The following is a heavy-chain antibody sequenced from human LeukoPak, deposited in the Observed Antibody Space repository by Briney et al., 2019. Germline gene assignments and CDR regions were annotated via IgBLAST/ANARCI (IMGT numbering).Heavy chain of an antibody. Sequence: SGGSLRLSCAASGFTFSNYHINWVRQAPGKGLAWVSSISSSSSYIYYADSVKGRFTISRDNAKNSLYLQMNSLRAEDTAVYYCARGLCGGDCYDYWGQGTLVTVSS. CDR1: GFTFSNYH. CDR3: ARGLCGGDCYDY. J-gene: IGHJ4*02. V-gene: IGHV3-21*01. CDR2: ISSSSSYI. D-gene: IGHD2-21*01.